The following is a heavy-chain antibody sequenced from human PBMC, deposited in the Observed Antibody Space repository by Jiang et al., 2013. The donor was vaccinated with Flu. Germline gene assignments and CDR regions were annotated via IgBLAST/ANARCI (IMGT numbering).Heavy chain of an antibody. D-gene: IGHD4-23*01. CDR1: GYTFTSYG. J-gene: IGHJ4*02. Sequence: SGAEVKKPGASVKVSCKASGYTFTSYGISWVRQAPGQGLEWMGWISAYNGNTNYAQKLQGRVTMTTDTSTSTAYMELRSLRSDDTAVYYCARADYGGNSGYFDFDYWGQGTLVTVSS. CDR2: ISAYNGNT. V-gene: IGHV1-18*04. CDR3: ARADYGGNSGYFDFDY.